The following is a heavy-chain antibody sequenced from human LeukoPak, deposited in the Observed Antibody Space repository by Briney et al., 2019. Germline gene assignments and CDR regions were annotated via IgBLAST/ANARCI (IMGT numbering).Heavy chain of an antibody. V-gene: IGHV3-7*01. D-gene: IGHD4-11*01. CDR2: IKQDGSEK. CDR1: GFTFSSYA. J-gene: IGHJ4*02. Sequence: GGSLRLSCAASGFTFSSYAMSWVRQAPGKGLEWVANIKQDGSEKYSVDSVKGRFTISRDNAKNSLYLQMNSLRAEDTAVYYCARDRGSNYGGAFDYWGQGTLVTVSS. CDR3: ARDRGSNYGGAFDY.